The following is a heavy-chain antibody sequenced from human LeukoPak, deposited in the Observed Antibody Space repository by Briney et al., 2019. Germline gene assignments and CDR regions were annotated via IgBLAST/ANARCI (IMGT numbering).Heavy chain of an antibody. CDR1: GGSISSYY. Sequence: SETLSLTCTVSGGSISSYYWSWIRQPPGKGLEWIGYIYYSGSTNYNPSLKSRVTISVDTSKNQFSLKLSSVTAADMAVYYCARGTNSNSWYFVAWGQGTLVTVSS. J-gene: IGHJ4*02. CDR3: ARGTNSNSWYFVA. CDR2: IYYSGST. V-gene: IGHV4-59*01. D-gene: IGHD6-13*01.